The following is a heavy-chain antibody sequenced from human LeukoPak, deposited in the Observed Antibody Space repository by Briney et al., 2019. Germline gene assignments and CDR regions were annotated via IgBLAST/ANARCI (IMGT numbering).Heavy chain of an antibody. CDR3: AREPVVAATYYYYYGMDV. Sequence: ETLSLTCTVSGYSISSGYYWGWIRQPPGKGLEWVANIKQDGSEKYYVDSVKGRFTISRDNAKNSLYLQMNSLRAEDTAVYYCAREPVVAATYYYYYGMDVWGQGTTVTVSS. D-gene: IGHD2-15*01. CDR1: GYSISSGYY. V-gene: IGHV3-7*01. J-gene: IGHJ6*02. CDR2: IKQDGSEK.